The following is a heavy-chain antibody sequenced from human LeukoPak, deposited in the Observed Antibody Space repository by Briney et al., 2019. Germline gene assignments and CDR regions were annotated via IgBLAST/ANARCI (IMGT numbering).Heavy chain of an antibody. V-gene: IGHV3-13*01. CDR1: GFTFSNYD. CDR2: IGTAGDT. D-gene: IGHD3-10*01. CDR3: ARGAMVRGVSYFDP. Sequence: GGSLKLSCAASGFTFSNYDMHWVRQAAGKGLEWVSGIGTAGDTYYSGSVKGRVTISRENARNSLYLQMSSLSDGDKAVYYCARGAMVRGVSYFDPWGQGTLVTVSS. J-gene: IGHJ5*02.